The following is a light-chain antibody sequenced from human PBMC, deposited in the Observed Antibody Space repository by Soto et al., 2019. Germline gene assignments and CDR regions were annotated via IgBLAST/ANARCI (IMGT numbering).Light chain of an antibody. CDR1: SSDVGGYNY. V-gene: IGLV2-8*01. Sequence: QSALTQPPSASGSPGQSVTISCTGTSSDVGGYNYVSWYQQHPGKAPKLMIYEVSKRPSGVPDRFSGSKSGNTASLTVSELQAEDEADYYCSSYAGSNNLKVFGGGTKLTVL. CDR2: EVS. CDR3: SSYAGSNNLKV. J-gene: IGLJ2*01.